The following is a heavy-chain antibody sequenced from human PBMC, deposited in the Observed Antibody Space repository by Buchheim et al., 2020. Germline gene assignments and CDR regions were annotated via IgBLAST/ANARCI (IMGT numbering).Heavy chain of an antibody. CDR2: ISYDGSNK. Sequence: QVQLVESGGGVVQPGRSLRPSCAASGFTFSSYAMHWVRQAPGKGLEWVAVISYDGSNKYYADSVKGRFTISRDNSKTTLYLQMNSLRAEDTAVYYCARDSPLGDYWGQGTL. J-gene: IGHJ4*02. V-gene: IGHV3-30*04. CDR1: GFTFSSYA. D-gene: IGHD3-10*01. CDR3: ARDSPLGDY.